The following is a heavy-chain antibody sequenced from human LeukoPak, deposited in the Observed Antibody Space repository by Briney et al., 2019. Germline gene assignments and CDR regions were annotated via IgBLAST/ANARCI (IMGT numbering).Heavy chain of an antibody. CDR1: EFTFSGYD. Sequence: GGSLRLSCAASEFTFSGYDMHWVRQAPGKGLEWVSCISSSGGITYYADSVKGRFTISRDNSKNTLYLQMNSLRPEDTAVYYCTRDGSSWYASYYYYMDVWGKGTTITVSS. CDR2: ISSSGGIT. CDR3: TRDGSSWYASYYYYMDV. V-gene: IGHV3-48*01. J-gene: IGHJ6*03. D-gene: IGHD6-13*01.